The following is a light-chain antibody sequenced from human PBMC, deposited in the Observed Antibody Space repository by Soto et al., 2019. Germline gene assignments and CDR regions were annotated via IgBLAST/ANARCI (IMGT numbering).Light chain of an antibody. CDR1: SSDVGSSKL. CDR2: EGS. CDR3: CSYADNNTLT. Sequence: QSVLTQPASVSGSPGQSITISCTGTSSDVGSSKLVSWYQQYPGRAPKLMIYEGSNRPSGVSTRFSGSSSSKSGSTASLTISGLQAEDEADHYCCSYADNNTLTFGGGTKVTVL. J-gene: IGLJ2*01. V-gene: IGLV2-23*01.